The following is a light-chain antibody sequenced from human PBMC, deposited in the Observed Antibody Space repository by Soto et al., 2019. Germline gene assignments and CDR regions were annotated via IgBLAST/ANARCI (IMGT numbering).Light chain of an antibody. V-gene: IGLV1-51*02. CDR2: ENN. Sequence: LTQPPSVSAAPGQKVTISCSGSRSNIGNNYVSWYQQLPGTAPKLLIYENNKRPSGIPDRFSGSKSGTSATLGITGLQTGDEADYYCGTWDSSLSAWVFGGGTKLTVL. CDR1: RSNIGNNY. J-gene: IGLJ3*02. CDR3: GTWDSSLSAWV.